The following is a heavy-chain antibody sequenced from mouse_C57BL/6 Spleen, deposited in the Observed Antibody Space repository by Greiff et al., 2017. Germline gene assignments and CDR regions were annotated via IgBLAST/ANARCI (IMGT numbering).Heavy chain of an antibody. CDR2: ISSGSSTI. V-gene: IGHV5-17*01. CDR1: GFTFSDYG. CDR3: AYVYYAMDY. J-gene: IGHJ4*01. Sequence: EVKLMESGGGLVKPGGSLKLSCAASGFTFSDYGMHWVRQAPEKGLEWVAYISSGSSTIYYADTVKGRFTISRDNAKNTLFLQMTSLRSEDTAMYYCAYVYYAMDYWGQGTSVTVSS.